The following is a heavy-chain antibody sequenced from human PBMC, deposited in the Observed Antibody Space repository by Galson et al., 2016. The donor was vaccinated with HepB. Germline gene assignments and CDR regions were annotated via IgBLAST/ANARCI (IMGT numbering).Heavy chain of an antibody. D-gene: IGHD2-8*02. CDR1: GFTVRSNY. CDR2: VYAGGNT. V-gene: IGHV3-53*01. CDR3: VTYCTGGSCKVGH. Sequence: SLRLSCAVTGFTVRSNYVGWVRHGPEKGLEWVAIVYAGGNTNYADSVKGRFTISRDESENAMSLQMSSLRRGDTAVYYCVTYCTGGSCKVGHWGQGTLVTVSS. J-gene: IGHJ4*02.